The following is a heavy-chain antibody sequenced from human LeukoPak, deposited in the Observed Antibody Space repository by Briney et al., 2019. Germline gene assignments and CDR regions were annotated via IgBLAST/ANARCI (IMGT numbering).Heavy chain of an antibody. Sequence: PGGSLRLSCAASGFTFSDYYMSWIRQAPGKGLEWVSYISSSCSYTNYADSVKGRFTISRDNAKNSLYLQMNSLRAEDTAVYYCARAPHYSNYGPYYYGMDVWGQGTTVTVSS. J-gene: IGHJ6*02. CDR3: ARAPHYSNYGPYYYGMDV. V-gene: IGHV3-11*06. CDR2: ISSSCSYT. D-gene: IGHD4-11*01. CDR1: GFTFSDYY.